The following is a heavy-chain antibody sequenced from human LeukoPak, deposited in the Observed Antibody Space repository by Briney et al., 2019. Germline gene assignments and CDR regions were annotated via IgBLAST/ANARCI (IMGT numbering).Heavy chain of an antibody. CDR1: GFTFDDYA. CDR2: ISGDGGST. J-gene: IGHJ5*02. V-gene: IGHV3-43*02. D-gene: IGHD5-24*01. Sequence: GGSLRLSCAASGFTFDDYAIHWVRQAPEKGLEWVSLISGDGGSTYYADSVKGRFTISRDNSKNSLYLQMNSLRTEDTALYYCAKDPATRDGHGAWFDPWGQGTLVTVSS. CDR3: AKDPATRDGHGAWFDP.